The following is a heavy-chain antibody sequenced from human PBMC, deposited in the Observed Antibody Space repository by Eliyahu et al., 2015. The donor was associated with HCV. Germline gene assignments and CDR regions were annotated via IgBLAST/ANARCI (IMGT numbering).Heavy chain of an antibody. CDR2: IRSKAYGGTT. D-gene: IGHD3/OR15-3a*01. V-gene: IGHV3-49*04. CDR3: TREDWSPGY. Sequence: EVQLVESGGGLVQPGRSLXLSCTASGFTFGDYAMSWVRQAPGKGLEWVGFIRSKAYGGTTEYAASVKGRFTISRDDSKSIAYLQMNSLKTEDTAVYYCTREDWSPGYWGQGTLVTVSS. CDR1: GFTFGDYA. J-gene: IGHJ4*02.